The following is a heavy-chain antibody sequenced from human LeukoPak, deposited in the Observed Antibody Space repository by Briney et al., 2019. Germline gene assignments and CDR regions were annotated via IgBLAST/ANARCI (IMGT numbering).Heavy chain of an antibody. CDR3: ARVGGSNAFDI. V-gene: IGHV3-74*01. J-gene: IGHJ3*02. CDR1: GFTFSSYW. CDR2: INSDGSST. D-gene: IGHD1-26*01. Sequence: GGSLRLSCAASGFTFSSYWVHWVRQAPGKGLVWVSPINSDGSSTSYADSVKGRFTISRDNAKNTLSLQMNSPRAEDTAVYYCARVGGSNAFDIWGQGTMVIVSS.